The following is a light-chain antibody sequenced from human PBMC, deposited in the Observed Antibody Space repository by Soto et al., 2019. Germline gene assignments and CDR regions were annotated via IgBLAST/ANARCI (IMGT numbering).Light chain of an antibody. CDR3: QQADTFPVT. V-gene: IGKV1-12*01. Sequence: DIQMTQSPSSVSASVGDRVTITCRASRGISRWLAWYQQKPGKAPKLLIYGASSLQSEVPSRFSGSGSGTDFTLTISSLQPEDSATYFCQQADTFPVTFGGGIKVEMK. CDR1: RGISRW. CDR2: GAS. J-gene: IGKJ4*01.